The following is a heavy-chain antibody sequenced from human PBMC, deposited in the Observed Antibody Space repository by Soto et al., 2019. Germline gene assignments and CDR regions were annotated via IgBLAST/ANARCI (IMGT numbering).Heavy chain of an antibody. CDR2: IYYSGST. D-gene: IGHD4-4*01. V-gene: IGHV4-59*08. Sequence: TSETLSLTCTVSGGSISSYYWSWIRQPPGKGLEWIGYIYYSGSTNYNPSLKSRVTISVDTSKNQFSLKLSSVTAADTAVYYCARGDYSNYLHWFDPWGQGTLVTVSS. CDR3: ARGDYSNYLHWFDP. CDR1: GGSISSYY. J-gene: IGHJ5*02.